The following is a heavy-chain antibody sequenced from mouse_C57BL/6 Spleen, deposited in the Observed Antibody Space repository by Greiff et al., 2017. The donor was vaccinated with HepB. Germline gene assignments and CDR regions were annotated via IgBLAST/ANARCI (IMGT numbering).Heavy chain of an antibody. CDR2: IDPETGGT. Sequence: QVQLQQSGAELVRPGASVTLSCKASGYTFTDYEMHWVKQTPVHGLEWIGAIDPETGGTAYNQKFKGKAILTADKSSSTAYMELRSLTSEDSAVYYCTRVGDYDGLYYAMDYWGQGTSVTVSS. J-gene: IGHJ4*01. CDR1: GYTFTDYE. CDR3: TRVGDYDGLYYAMDY. V-gene: IGHV1-15*01. D-gene: IGHD2-4*01.